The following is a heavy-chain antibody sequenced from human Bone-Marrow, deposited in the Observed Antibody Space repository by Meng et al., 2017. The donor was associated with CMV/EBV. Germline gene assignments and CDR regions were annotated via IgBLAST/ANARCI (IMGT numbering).Heavy chain of an antibody. Sequence: SETLSLTCAVYGGSFSGYYWSWIRQPPGKGLEWIGEINHSGSTNYNPSLKSRVTISVDTSKNQFSLKLSSVTAADTAVYYCARNRPREGIDYWGQGTLVTVSS. CDR1: GGSFSGYY. CDR2: INHSGST. D-gene: IGHD1-26*01. V-gene: IGHV4-34*01. CDR3: ARNRPREGIDY. J-gene: IGHJ4*02.